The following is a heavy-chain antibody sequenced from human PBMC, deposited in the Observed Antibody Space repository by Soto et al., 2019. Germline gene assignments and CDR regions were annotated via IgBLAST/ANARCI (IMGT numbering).Heavy chain of an antibody. V-gene: IGHV4-4*02. CDR1: GGSISSSSW. CDR2: IYHAGSP. CDR3: ARGLSFRGDFDV. J-gene: IGHJ3*01. D-gene: IGHD2-21*02. Sequence: HLQESGPGLVKPSGTLSLTCDVSGGSISSSSWWTWVRQSPGKGLEWIGEIYHAGSPNYSPSFQCRVTILADKSKNHFSLRLTSVTAADTAIYYCARGLSFRGDFDVWGQGTTVTVSS.